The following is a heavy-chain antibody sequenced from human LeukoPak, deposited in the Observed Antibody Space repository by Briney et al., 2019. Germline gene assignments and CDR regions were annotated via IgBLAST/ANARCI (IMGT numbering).Heavy chain of an antibody. Sequence: PGGSLRLSCGASGFTFGGYWMYWIRQAPGKGLEWVANIKDDGSDKNYADSVKGRFTISRDNAKNSLYLQMNILRAEDTAVYYCARDGVSSSPDFDYWGQGTLVTVS. CDR3: ARDGVSSSPDFDY. CDR1: GFTFGGYW. CDR2: IKDDGSDK. D-gene: IGHD6-6*01. J-gene: IGHJ4*02. V-gene: IGHV3-7*01.